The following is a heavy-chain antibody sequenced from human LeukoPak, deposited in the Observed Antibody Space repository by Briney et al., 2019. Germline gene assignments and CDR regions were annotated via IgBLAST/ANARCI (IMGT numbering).Heavy chain of an antibody. CDR1: GFTFSSYA. Sequence: GGSLRLSCAASGFTFSSYAMHWVRQAPGKGLEWVAVISYDGSNKYYADSVKGRFTISRDNSKNTLYLQMNSLRAGDTAVYYCARDPSPYDSSGYYWYYFDYWGQGTLVTVSS. J-gene: IGHJ4*02. D-gene: IGHD3-22*01. CDR2: ISYDGSNK. V-gene: IGHV3-30-3*01. CDR3: ARDPSPYDSSGYYWYYFDY.